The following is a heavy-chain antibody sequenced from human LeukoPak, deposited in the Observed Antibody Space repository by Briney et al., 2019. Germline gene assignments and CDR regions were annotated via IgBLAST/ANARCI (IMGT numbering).Heavy chain of an antibody. CDR2: IRYDGSNK. CDR3: ANTLTVAQYYFDY. CDR1: GFTLSSYG. Sequence: GGSLRPSCAASGFTLSSYGMHWVRQAPGKGLEWVAFIRYDGSNKYYADSVKGRFTISRDNSKNTLYLQMNSLRAEDTAVYYCANTLTVAQYYFDYWGQGTLVTVSS. J-gene: IGHJ4*02. V-gene: IGHV3-30*02. D-gene: IGHD4-23*01.